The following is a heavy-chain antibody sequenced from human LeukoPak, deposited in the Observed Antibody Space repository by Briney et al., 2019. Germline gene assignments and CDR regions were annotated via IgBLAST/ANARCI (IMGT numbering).Heavy chain of an antibody. CDR3: AKRGELIAAAGMYYFDY. V-gene: IGHV3-23*01. J-gene: IGHJ4*02. Sequence: GRCLRLSCAAAGFTFSSYAMSWVRQAPGEGLGWVSTISGSATSAYYADSVKGRFTISRDNSKRTLYLQRNSPRAEDTAEYSCAKRGELIAAAGMYYFDYWGPGALVTVSS. CDR2: ISGSATSA. D-gene: IGHD6-13*01. CDR1: GFTFSSYA.